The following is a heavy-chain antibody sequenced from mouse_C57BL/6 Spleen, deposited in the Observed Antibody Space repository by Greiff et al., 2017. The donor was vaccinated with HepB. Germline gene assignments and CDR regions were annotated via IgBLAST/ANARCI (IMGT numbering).Heavy chain of an antibody. D-gene: IGHD3-2*02. CDR1: GFNIKDDY. CDR3: TTAQATYYFDY. V-gene: IGHV14-4*01. CDR2: IDPENGDT. J-gene: IGHJ2*01. Sequence: VQLKQSGAELVRPGASVKLSCTASGFNIKDDYMHWVKQRPEQGLEWIGWIDPENGDTEYASKFQGKATITAYTSSNTAYLQLSSLTSEDTAVYYCTTAQATYYFDYWGQGTTLTVSS.